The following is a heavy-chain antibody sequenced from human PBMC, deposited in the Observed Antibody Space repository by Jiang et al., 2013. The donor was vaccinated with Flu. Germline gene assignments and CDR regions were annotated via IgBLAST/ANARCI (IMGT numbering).Heavy chain of an antibody. CDR1: GGSFSGYY. CDR3: ARLPPSGGFDI. V-gene: IGHV4-34*01. J-gene: IGHJ3*02. CDR2: INHSGST. Sequence: LLKPSETLSLTCAVYGGSFSGYYWSWIRQPPGKGLEWIAEINHSGSTDYNPSLKSRVTISVDTSRKQFSLNLTSVTAADTAVYYCARLPPSGGFDIWGQGTMVTVSS. D-gene: IGHD2-15*01.